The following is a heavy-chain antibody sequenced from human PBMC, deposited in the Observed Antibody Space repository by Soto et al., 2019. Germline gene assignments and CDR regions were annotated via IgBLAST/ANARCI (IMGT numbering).Heavy chain of an antibody. Sequence: GGSLRLSCAASGFSFNNYAVSWVRQAPGKGLEWVSTISGSGGSTYYTDSVKGRFTISRDNSKNTLYLQMNGLRVEDTAVYYCAKDTSGGSYFGDYYYGMDVWGPGTTVTVSS. J-gene: IGHJ6*02. CDR1: GFSFNNYA. D-gene: IGHD1-26*01. CDR3: AKDTSGGSYFGDYYYGMDV. CDR2: ISGSGGST. V-gene: IGHV3-23*01.